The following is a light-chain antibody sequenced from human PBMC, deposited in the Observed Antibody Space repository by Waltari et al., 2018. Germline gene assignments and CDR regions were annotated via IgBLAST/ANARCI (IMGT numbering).Light chain of an antibody. CDR3: HQIASLPRT. J-gene: IGKJ1*01. CDR1: QSIGSR. CDR2: YAS. Sequence: EIVLTQSPDFQSVTPEEKVTIPCRASQSIGSRLHWFQQKPNQSPKLIIKYASQSISGVPSRFSGSGSGTDFTLTINSLEAEDAAVYYCHQIASLPRTFGPGTKVEIK. V-gene: IGKV6D-21*02.